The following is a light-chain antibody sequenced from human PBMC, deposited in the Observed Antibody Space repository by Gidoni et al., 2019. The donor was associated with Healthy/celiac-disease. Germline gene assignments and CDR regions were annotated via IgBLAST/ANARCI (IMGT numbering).Light chain of an antibody. V-gene: IGKV4-1*01. CDR3: QQYYNTPHT. Sequence: DIVLTHSPASLAGPLGEGATITCRTSQSVLYSSTNKNYLAGYQQKPGQPPTQLIYWAATRESGVPDHLSGGGSGTDDTLTISSLQAEDVAVYYCQQYYNTPHTFGQXTRLEIK. J-gene: IGKJ5*01. CDR1: QSVLYSSTNKNY. CDR2: WAA.